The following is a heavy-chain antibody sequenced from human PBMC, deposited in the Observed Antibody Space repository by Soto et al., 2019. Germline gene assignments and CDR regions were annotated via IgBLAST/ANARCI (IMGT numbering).Heavy chain of an antibody. CDR3: ARETYWLDL. J-gene: IGHJ5*02. CDR1: GFSFRHYT. CDR2: NRGTGEYT. V-gene: IGHV3-21*01. Sequence: EVQLVESGGGLVKPGGSLRLSCAASGFSFRHYTMNWVRQAQGKGLEWVSSNRGTGEYTDYAESVKGRFTISIDNANNSLYLQMDMLRDEDTAIYYCARETYWLDLWGQGTLVTVSS.